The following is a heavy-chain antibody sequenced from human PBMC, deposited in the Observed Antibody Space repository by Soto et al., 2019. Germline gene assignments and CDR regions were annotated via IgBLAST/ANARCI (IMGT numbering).Heavy chain of an antibody. CDR1: GGSVSSGNSY. CDR2: IYYSGSA. D-gene: IGHD6-13*01. Sequence: QVQLQESGPGLVKPSETLSLTCTVSGGSVSSGNSYWSWIRQPPGKGLEWIGYIYYSGSATYNPSLKSRVTLSVDTSKNQLSLKLSSVTAADTAVYYCARRGGAAAGSYNWFDPWGQGTLVTVSS. V-gene: IGHV4-61*01. CDR3: ARRGGAAAGSYNWFDP. J-gene: IGHJ5*02.